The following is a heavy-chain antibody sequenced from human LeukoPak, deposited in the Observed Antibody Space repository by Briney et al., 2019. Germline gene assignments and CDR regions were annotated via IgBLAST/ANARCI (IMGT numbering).Heavy chain of an antibody. J-gene: IGHJ4*02. CDR2: ISGSGGST. CDR3: AKSLGYCSSSSSYTFVYFYY. V-gene: IGHV3-23*01. CDR1: GFTFSSYA. Sequence: GGSLRLSCAASGFTFSSYAMSWVRQAPGKGLEWVSAISGSGGSTYYADSVKGRFTISRDNSKNTLYLQMKSLRAEDRAVYYCAKSLGYCSSSSSYTFVYFYYCGQGTLVSVSS. D-gene: IGHD2-2*02.